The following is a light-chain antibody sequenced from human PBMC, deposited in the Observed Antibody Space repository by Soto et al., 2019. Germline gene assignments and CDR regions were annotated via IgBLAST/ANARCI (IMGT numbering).Light chain of an antibody. CDR3: QQTYSTPRT. Sequence: DIQMTQSPSSLSASVGDRVTITCRASQSITSYLNWYQQKPGKAPKLLIYAVSNLQSGVPSRFSDSGSGTDFTLTISSLQPEDFATYYCQQTYSTPRTFGQGTKVEIK. CDR1: QSITSY. CDR2: AVS. V-gene: IGKV1-39*01. J-gene: IGKJ1*01.